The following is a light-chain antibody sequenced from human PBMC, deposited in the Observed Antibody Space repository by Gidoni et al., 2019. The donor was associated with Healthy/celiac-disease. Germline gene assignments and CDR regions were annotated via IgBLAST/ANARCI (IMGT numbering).Light chain of an antibody. V-gene: IGKV1-39*01. Sequence: DTQMTQSPSSLSAPVGDRVTITCRASQSISSYLDWYQQKPGKAPKLLIYAASSLQSGVPSRFSGSGSGTDFTLTISSLQPEDFATYYCQQSYSTSYTLGQGTKLEIK. CDR3: QQSYSTSYT. J-gene: IGKJ2*01. CDR2: AAS. CDR1: QSISSY.